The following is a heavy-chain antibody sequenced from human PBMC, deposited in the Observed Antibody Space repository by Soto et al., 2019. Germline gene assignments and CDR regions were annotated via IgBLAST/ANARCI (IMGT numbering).Heavy chain of an antibody. V-gene: IGHV1-69*01. J-gene: IGHJ6*02. CDR1: GGTFSSYA. CDR3: ARSPLTGREYYYYYGMDV. Sequence: VKVSCKASGGTFSSYAISWVRQAPVQGREWMGGLIPIFRTANYAQKFQGRVTITADEYTSTAYMELSSLRSEDTAVYYCARSPLTGREYYYYYGMDVCGQGTTVTVSS. CDR2: LIPIFRTA. D-gene: IGHD3-16*01.